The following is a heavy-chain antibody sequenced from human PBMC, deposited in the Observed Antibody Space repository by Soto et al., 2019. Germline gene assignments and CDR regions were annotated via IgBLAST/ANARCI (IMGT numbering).Heavy chain of an antibody. V-gene: IGHV3-23*01. CDR1: GLTFSDYV. CDR3: TKEQDKTGFPSYFDP. CDR2: ISSTGDRT. J-gene: IGHJ5*02. Sequence: PGESLRLSCAVSGLTFSDYVMSWVRQAPGKGLEWVSGISSTGDRTNYVDSVKGRFTISRDNSKNMLYLEMNTLSAEDTAIYYCTKEQDKTGFPSYFDPWGQGTLVTVSS. D-gene: IGHD1-26*01.